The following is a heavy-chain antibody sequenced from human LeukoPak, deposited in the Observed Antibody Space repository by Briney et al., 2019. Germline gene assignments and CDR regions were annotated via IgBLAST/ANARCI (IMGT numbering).Heavy chain of an antibody. CDR1: GFTFSDYY. Sequence: GGSLRLSCAASGFTFSDYYMSWIRQAPGKGLEWVSYISSSGSTIYYADSVKGRFTISRDNAKNSLYLQMNSLRAEDTAVYYCARDHLLDKAGYYDSSGYPYYFDYWGQGTLVTVSS. CDR3: ARDHLLDKAGYYDSSGYPYYFDY. D-gene: IGHD3-22*01. CDR2: ISSSGSTI. J-gene: IGHJ4*02. V-gene: IGHV3-11*01.